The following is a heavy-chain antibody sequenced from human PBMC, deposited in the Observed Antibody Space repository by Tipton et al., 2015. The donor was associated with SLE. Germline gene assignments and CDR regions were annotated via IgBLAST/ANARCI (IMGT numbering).Heavy chain of an antibody. CDR1: GGSISSGGYY. CDR2: IYYSGST. CDR3: ASRGRWEQPEDY. V-gene: IGHV4-31*03. D-gene: IGHD1-26*01. J-gene: IGHJ4*02. Sequence: TLSLTCTVSGGSISSGGYYWSWIRQHPGKGLEWIGYIYYSGSTYYNPSLKSRVTISVDTSKNQFSLKLSSVTAADTAVYYCASRGRWEQPEDYWGQGTLVTVSS.